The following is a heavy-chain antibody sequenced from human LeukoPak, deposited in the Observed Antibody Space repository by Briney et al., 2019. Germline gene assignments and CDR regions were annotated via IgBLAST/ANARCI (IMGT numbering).Heavy chain of an antibody. J-gene: IGHJ5*02. CDR2: IYYSGST. CDR1: GGSISSGDYY. Sequence: SQTLSLTCTVSGGSISSGDYYWSWIRQLPGKGLERIGYIYYSGSTYYNPSLKSRVTISVDTSKNQFSLKLSSVTAADTAVYYCARVGDSSGYDYPNWFDPWGQGTLVTVSS. D-gene: IGHD5-12*01. V-gene: IGHV4-30-4*01. CDR3: ARVGDSSGYDYPNWFDP.